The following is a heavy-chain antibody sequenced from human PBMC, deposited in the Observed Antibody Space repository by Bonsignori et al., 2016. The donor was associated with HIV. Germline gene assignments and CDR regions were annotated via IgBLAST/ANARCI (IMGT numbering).Heavy chain of an antibody. D-gene: IGHD5-24*01. J-gene: IGHJ5*02. CDR2: INWNSDSI. CDR3: VKASNLGYGSNYGWLGP. Sequence: VRQAPGKGLEWVAGINWNSDSIDYADSVRGRFTISRDNAKNSLHLQMTSLRADDTAFYYCVKASNLGYGSNYGWLGPWGQGTLVTVSS. V-gene: IGHV3-9*01.